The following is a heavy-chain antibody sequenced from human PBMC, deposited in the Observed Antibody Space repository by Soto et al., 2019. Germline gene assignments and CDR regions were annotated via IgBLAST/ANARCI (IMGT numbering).Heavy chain of an antibody. V-gene: IGHV3-9*01. J-gene: IGHJ1*01. D-gene: IGHD6-13*01. CDR2: INWKSGSI. CDR3: VKDESINWYSGHFRH. Sequence: GGSLRLSCAASGFTFDDYAMHWVRQVPGKGLEWVSGINWKSGSIGYADSVKGRFAISRDNAKNSLHLQMNSLRAEDTAFYYCVKDESINWYSGHFRHWGQGTLVTVS. CDR1: GFTFDDYA.